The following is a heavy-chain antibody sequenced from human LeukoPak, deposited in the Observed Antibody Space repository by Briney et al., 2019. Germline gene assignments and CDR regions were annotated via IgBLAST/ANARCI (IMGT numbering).Heavy chain of an antibody. Sequence: GASVKVSCKASGYTFTSDINWVRQATGQGLEWTGWMNPSSGNTDYAPKFQGRVTMTRDFSIRTAYMELSSLRSEDTAVYYCARGAVSRDCSGGSCYHFDIWGQGTMVTVSS. V-gene: IGHV1-8*01. CDR2: MNPSSGNT. CDR1: GYTFTSD. CDR3: ARGAVSRDCSGGSCYHFDI. J-gene: IGHJ3*02. D-gene: IGHD2-15*01.